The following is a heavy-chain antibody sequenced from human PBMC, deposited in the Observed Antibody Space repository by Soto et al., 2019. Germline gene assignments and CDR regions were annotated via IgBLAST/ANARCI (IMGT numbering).Heavy chain of an antibody. CDR1: GGTFSSYT. Sequence: QVQLVQSGAEVKKPGSSVKVSCKASGGTFSSYTISWVRQAPGQGLEWMGRIIPILGIANYAQKFQGRVTSTADKSTSTAYMELSSLRSEDTAVYYCARGAPYCSGGSCYSGAFDIWGQGTMVTVSS. V-gene: IGHV1-69*02. D-gene: IGHD2-15*01. J-gene: IGHJ3*02. CDR3: ARGAPYCSGGSCYSGAFDI. CDR2: IIPILGIA.